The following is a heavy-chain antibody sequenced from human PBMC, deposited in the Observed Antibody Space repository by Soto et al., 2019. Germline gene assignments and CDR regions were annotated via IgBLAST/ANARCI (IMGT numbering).Heavy chain of an antibody. CDR2: IYWDGES. D-gene: IGHD1-1*01. J-gene: IGHJ4*02. CDR1: GFSFTTTRMG. V-gene: IGHV2-5*02. Sequence: QITLKEAGPTLVKPTETLTLTCTFSGFSFTTTRMGVGWTRQPPGEALEWLAIIYWDGESRYNPLLRRRLTLTEDTSKNQVVLTMNNMDPKDTATYYCANRDSTETTTYFDSWGQGIPVTLAS. CDR3: ANRDSTETTTYFDS.